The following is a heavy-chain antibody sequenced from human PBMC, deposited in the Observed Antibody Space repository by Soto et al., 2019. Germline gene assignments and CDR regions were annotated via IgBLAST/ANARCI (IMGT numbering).Heavy chain of an antibody. D-gene: IGHD2-21*01. CDR2: ISYDGSNK. J-gene: IGHJ4*02. V-gene: IGHV3-30-3*01. CDR1: GFTFSSYA. Sequence: GGSLRLSCAASGFTFSSYAMHWVRQAPGKGLEWVAVISYDGSNKYYADSVKGRFTISRDNSKNTLYLQMNSLRAEDTAVYYCARDKDAVAHLDYWGQGTLVTVSS. CDR3: ARDKDAVAHLDY.